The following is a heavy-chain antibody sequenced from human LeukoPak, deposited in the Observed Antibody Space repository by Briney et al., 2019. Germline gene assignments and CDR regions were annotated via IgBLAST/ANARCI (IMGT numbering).Heavy chain of an antibody. V-gene: IGHV4-39*01. CDR1: GGSISSYY. Sequence: PSETLSLTCTVSGGSISSYYWGWIRQPPGKGLEWIGSIYYSGSTYYNPSLKSRVTISVDTSKNQFSLKLSSVTAADTAVYYCARHFRCSSTSCPRGVYYYMDVWGKGTTVTASS. CDR3: ARHFRCSSTSCPRGVYYYMDV. J-gene: IGHJ6*03. D-gene: IGHD2-2*01. CDR2: IYYSGST.